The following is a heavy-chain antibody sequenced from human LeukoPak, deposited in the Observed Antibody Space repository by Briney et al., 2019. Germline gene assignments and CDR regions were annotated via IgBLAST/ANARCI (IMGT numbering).Heavy chain of an antibody. J-gene: IGHJ4*02. CDR1: GFTFSSYS. CDR2: ISSSSSYI. Sequence: PGGSLRLSCAASGFTFSSYSMNWVRQAPGKGLEWVSSISSSSSYIYYADSVKGRFTISRDNAKNSLYLQMNSLRAEDTAVYYCARESPIYSSSWYNTGDIDYWGQGTLVTVSS. D-gene: IGHD6-13*01. V-gene: IGHV3-21*01. CDR3: ARESPIYSSSWYNTGDIDY.